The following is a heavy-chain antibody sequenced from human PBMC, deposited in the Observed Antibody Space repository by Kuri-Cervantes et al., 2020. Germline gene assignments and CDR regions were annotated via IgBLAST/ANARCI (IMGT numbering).Heavy chain of an antibody. V-gene: IGHV3-30*18. J-gene: IGHJ6*02. CDR3: AKSNGWEFDYYYYGMDV. D-gene: IGHD1-26*01. CDR2: ISYDGSNK. CDR1: GFTFSSYG. Sequence: GESLKISCAASGFTFSSYGMHWVRQAPGKGLEWVAVISYDGSNKYYADSVKGRFTISRDNSKNTVYLQMNSLRPEDTAVYFCAKSNGWEFDYYYYGMDVWSQGTTVTVSS.